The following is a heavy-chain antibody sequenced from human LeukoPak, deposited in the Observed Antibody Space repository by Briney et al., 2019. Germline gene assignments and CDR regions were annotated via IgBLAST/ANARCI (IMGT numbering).Heavy chain of an antibody. CDR1: GLTVSSNY. V-gene: IGHV3-53*01. J-gene: IGHJ4*02. CDR2: IYSGGSA. CDR3: ARVIQSLLLKGYFDY. Sequence: QPGGSLRLSCAASGLTVSSNYMSWVRQAPGEGLEWVSVIYSGGSAYYADSLKGRFTISRDNSKNTLYLQMNSLRAEDTAVYYCARVIQSLLLKGYFDYWGQGTLVTVSS. D-gene: IGHD2-15*01.